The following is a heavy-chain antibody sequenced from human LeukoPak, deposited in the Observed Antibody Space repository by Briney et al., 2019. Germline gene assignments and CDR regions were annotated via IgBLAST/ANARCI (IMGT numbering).Heavy chain of an antibody. CDR1: GGTFSSYA. CDR3: ASGMGRGVMEEYYMDV. D-gene: IGHD3-10*01. CDR2: IIPIFGTA. J-gene: IGHJ6*03. Sequence: ASVKVSCKASGGTFSSYAISWVRQAPGQGLEWMGRIIPIFGTANYAQKLQGRVTITTDESTSTAYMELSSLRFEDTAVYYCASGMGRGVMEEYYMDVWGKGTTVTVSS. V-gene: IGHV1-69*05.